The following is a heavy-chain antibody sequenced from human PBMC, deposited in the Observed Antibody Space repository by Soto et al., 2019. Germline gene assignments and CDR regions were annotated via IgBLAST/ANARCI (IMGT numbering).Heavy chain of an antibody. V-gene: IGHV4-59*01. CDR2: ISYTVDA. CDR1: AGSITRYY. CDR3: VGSLMSRAMESFDY. J-gene: IGHJ4*02. D-gene: IGHD5-18*01. Sequence: SETLSLTCSVSAGSITRYYWGWVRQSPGEGLEWIAHISYTVDASYNPSLKSRVTISLDTSKNQIALRLMSVTAADTAVYYCVGSLMSRAMESFDYWGQGTLVTVSS.